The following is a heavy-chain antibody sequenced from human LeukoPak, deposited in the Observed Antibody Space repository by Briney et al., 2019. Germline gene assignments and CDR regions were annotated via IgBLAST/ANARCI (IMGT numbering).Heavy chain of an antibody. D-gene: IGHD5-12*01. CDR3: ARVDSDYNWFDP. CDR2: VNPNSGNT. J-gene: IGHJ5*02. CDR1: GYTFTSYD. V-gene: IGHV1-8*01. Sequence: GASVKVSCKTSGYTFTSYDLNWVRQATGQGLEWMGWVNPNSGNTGYAQKFQGRVTMTRDTSISTAYMELSRLRSDDTAVYYCARVDSDYNWFDPWGQGTLVTVSS.